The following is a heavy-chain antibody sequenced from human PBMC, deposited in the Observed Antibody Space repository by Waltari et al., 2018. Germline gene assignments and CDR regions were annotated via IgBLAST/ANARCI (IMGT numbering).Heavy chain of an antibody. CDR1: NFSINSGAYY. CDR2: SYYSGGA. CDR3: ARAECSTSSCFFVSGFDP. J-gene: IGHJ5*02. Sequence: QVHLQESGPELVEPSDTLYLTCTVSNFSINSGAYYWGWIRQPAGKGPEGIGDSYYSGGAHYNPSLGGRVAISVDTSRNNFFLSLISVTAADAAVYYCARAECSTSSCFFVSGFDPWGQGIHVTVSS. V-gene: IGHV4-39*02. D-gene: IGHD2-15*01.